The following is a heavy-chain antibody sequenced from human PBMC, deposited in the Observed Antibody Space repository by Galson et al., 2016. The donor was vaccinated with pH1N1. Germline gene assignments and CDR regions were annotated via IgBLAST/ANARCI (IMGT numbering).Heavy chain of an antibody. CDR3: VTGILTGPDY. J-gene: IGHJ4*02. D-gene: IGHD3-9*01. Sequence: FLRLSCAASGFIFSDYWMQWVRQAPGKGLEWVALISYDGSNKYYADSVKGRFTISRDNSKNTLYLQLTSLRAEDTAVYYCVTGILTGPDYWGQGTLVTVSS. CDR2: ISYDGSNK. V-gene: IGHV3-30-3*01. CDR1: GFIFSDYW.